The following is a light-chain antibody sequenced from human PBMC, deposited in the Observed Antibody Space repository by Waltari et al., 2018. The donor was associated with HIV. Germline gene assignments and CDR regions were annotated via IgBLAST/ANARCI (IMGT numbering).Light chain of an antibody. CDR3: QAWDSSTVV. Sequence: SYELTQPPSVSVSPGQTASITCPGAKQGDQYACWYQQKPGEAPALVIYQDSKRPSGFPERFSGSNSGNTATLTISGTQAMDEADYYCQAWDSSTVVFGGGTKLTVL. CDR1: KQGDQY. V-gene: IGLV3-1*01. CDR2: QDS. J-gene: IGLJ2*01.